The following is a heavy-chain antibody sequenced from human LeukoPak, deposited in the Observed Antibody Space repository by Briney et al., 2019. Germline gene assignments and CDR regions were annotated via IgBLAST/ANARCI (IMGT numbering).Heavy chain of an antibody. CDR3: AKGQQWLEVFDY. V-gene: IGHV3-23*01. J-gene: IGHJ4*02. CDR1: GFTFSSYA. D-gene: IGHD6-19*01. Sequence: GGSLRLSCAASGFTFSSYAMSWVRQAPGKGLEWVSAISNSGGSTYYADSVKGRFTISRDNSKNTLYLQMNSLRAEDTAVYYCAKGQQWLEVFDYWAREPWSPSPQ. CDR2: ISNSGGST.